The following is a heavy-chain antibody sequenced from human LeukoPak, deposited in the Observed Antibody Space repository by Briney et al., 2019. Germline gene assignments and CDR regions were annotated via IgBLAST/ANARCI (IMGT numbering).Heavy chain of an antibody. V-gene: IGHV1-46*01. CDR1: GYSFTRHY. CDR3: ARGPRYSYGFQPFDY. CDR2: INPSGSWT. Sequence: ASVKVSCKASGYSFTRHYMHWVRQAPGQGLEWLGLINPSGSWTLYAQKFQGRVSMTRDMSTTTDYMELSSLRSEDTAVYYCARGPRYSYGFQPFDYWGQGTLVTVSS. J-gene: IGHJ4*02. D-gene: IGHD5-18*01.